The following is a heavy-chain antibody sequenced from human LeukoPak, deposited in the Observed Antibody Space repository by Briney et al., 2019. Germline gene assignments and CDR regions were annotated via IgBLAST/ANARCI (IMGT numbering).Heavy chain of an antibody. CDR3: ARDGDLPSGYDSGFDP. D-gene: IGHD5-12*01. CDR2: IIPILGIA. J-gene: IGHJ5*02. V-gene: IGHV1-69*04. CDR1: GGTFSSYA. Sequence: SVKVSCKASGGTFSSYAISWVRQAPGQGLEWMGRIIPILGIANYAQKFQGRVTITADKSTSTAYMELSSLRSEDTAVYYCARDGDLPSGYDSGFDPWGQGTLVTVSS.